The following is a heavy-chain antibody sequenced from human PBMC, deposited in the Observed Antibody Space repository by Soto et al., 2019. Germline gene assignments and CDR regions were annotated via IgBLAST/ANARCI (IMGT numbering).Heavy chain of an antibody. V-gene: IGHV4-30-4*01. D-gene: IGHD6-6*01. CDR1: GGSISSGDYY. Sequence: SETLSLTCTVSGGSISSGDYYWSWIRQPPGKGLEWIGYIYHSGSTYYNPSLKSRVTISVDASKNQFSLKLSSVTAADTAVYYCARERPDGARLDPWGQGTLVTVS. J-gene: IGHJ5*02. CDR3: ARERPDGARLDP. CDR2: IYHSGST.